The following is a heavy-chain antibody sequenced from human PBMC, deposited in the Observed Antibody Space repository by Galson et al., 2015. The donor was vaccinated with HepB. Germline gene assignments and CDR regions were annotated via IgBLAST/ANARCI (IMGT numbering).Heavy chain of an antibody. CDR3: ARSRSLIAVGWFDP. Sequence: SLRLSCAASGFTFSSYSMNWVRQAPGKGLEWVSSISSSSSYIYYADSVKGRFTISRDNAKNSLYLQMNSLRAEDTAVYYCARSRSLIAVGWFDPWGQGTLVTVSS. J-gene: IGHJ5*02. CDR2: ISSSSSYI. V-gene: IGHV3-21*01. CDR1: GFTFSSYS. D-gene: IGHD6-19*01.